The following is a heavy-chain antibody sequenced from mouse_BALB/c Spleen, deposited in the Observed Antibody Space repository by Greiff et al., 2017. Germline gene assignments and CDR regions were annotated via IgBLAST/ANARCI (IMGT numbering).Heavy chain of an antibody. CDR3: ARSYYYGSSPWAMDY. V-gene: IGHV5-17*02. D-gene: IGHD1-1*01. J-gene: IGHJ4*01. CDR1: GFTFSSFG. CDR2: ISSGSSTI. Sequence: DVKLVESGGGLVQPGGSRKLSCAASGFTFSSFGMHWVRQAPEKGLEWVAYISSGSSTIYYADTVKGRFTISRDNPKNTLFLQMTSLRSEDTAMYYCARSYYYGSSPWAMDYWGQGTSVTVSS.